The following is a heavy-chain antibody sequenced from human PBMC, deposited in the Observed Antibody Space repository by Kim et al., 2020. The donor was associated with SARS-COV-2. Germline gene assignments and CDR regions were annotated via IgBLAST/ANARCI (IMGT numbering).Heavy chain of an antibody. Sequence: KFQGRVTITAEKSTSTAYLELSSLRSEDTAVYYCARVLEDDDYYYYGMDVWGQGTTVTVSS. D-gene: IGHD1-1*01. V-gene: IGHV1-69*04. J-gene: IGHJ6*02. CDR3: ARVLEDDDYYYYGMDV.